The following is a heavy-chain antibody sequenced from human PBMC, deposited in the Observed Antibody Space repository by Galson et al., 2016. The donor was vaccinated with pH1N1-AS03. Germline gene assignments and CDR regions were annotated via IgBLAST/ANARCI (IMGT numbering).Heavy chain of an antibody. D-gene: IGHD3-16*01. CDR1: GDSVSGGSHY. CDR2: IYYNGAT. CDR3: ARSKGITLVDDGAFDI. V-gene: IGHV4-61*01. Sequence: SETLSLTCTVSGDSVSGGSHYWNWVRQPPGKGLEWIAYIYYNGATKYNPSLQSRVTISVDSSKNQFALKLTSVTAADTAVYFCARSKGITLVDDGAFDIWGRGTVVTVSS. J-gene: IGHJ3*02.